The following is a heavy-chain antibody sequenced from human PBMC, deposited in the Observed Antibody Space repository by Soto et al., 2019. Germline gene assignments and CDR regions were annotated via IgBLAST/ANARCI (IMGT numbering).Heavy chain of an antibody. CDR1: GFTFSSYA. CDR3: AKDLWSGRGGGIDY. V-gene: IGHV3-23*01. D-gene: IGHD3-3*01. CDR2: ISGAALNT. Sequence: VQLLDSGGGLVQPGGSLRLSCAASGFTFSSYAMHWVRQAPGKGLEWVSTISGAALNTYYADSVKGRFTISRDSSKRTVYLQMNRLSAADTAVYYCAKDLWSGRGGGIDYWGQGTLVTVSS. J-gene: IGHJ4*02.